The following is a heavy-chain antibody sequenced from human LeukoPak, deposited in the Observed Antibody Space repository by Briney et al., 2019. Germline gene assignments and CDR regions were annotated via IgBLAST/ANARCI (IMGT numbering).Heavy chain of an antibody. Sequence: GGSLGLSCAASGFTFTNYPMSWVRQAPGKGLEWVSAISGSGANTYYADSVKGRFTISRDNSKNTLYLQMNSLRAEDTAVYYCAKDVDYDFWSGYYSPVYFDYWGQGTLVTVSS. D-gene: IGHD3-3*01. CDR1: GFTFTNYP. CDR3: AKDVDYDFWSGYYSPVYFDY. CDR2: ISGSGANT. V-gene: IGHV3-23*01. J-gene: IGHJ4*02.